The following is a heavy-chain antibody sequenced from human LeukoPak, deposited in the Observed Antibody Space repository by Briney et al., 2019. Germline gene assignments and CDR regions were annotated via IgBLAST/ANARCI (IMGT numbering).Heavy chain of an antibody. J-gene: IGHJ4*02. Sequence: GGSLRLSCAASGFTVSSNHMSWVRQAPGKGLEGVSVIYSGGSTDYADSVKGRFTISRDNLKNTLYLQMNSLRAQDTAVYYCARGPAGYNWGQGTLVTFSS. CDR3: ARGPAGYN. CDR1: GFTVSSNH. D-gene: IGHD1-1*01. CDR2: IYSGGST. V-gene: IGHV3-53*01.